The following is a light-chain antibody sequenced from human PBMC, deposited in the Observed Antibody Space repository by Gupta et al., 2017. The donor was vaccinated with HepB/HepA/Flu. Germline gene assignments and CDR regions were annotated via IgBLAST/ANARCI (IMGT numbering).Light chain of an antibody. CDR3: NSYTTSSTPYVI. Sequence: QSALTQPASVSGSPGQSITISCTGTSSDVGGYNYVSWYQQHPDKAPKLMMYAVTNRPSGVSDRFSGSKSGNTASLTISGLQTEDEADYYCNSYTTSSTPYVIFGGGTKLTVL. V-gene: IGLV2-14*03. CDR1: SSDVGGYNY. CDR2: AVT. J-gene: IGLJ2*01.